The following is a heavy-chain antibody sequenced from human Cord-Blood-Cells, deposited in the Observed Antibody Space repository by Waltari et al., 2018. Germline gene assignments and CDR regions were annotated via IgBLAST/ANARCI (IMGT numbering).Heavy chain of an antibody. Sequence: QVQLQQWGAGLLKPSETLSLTCAVYGGSFSGYYWSWIRQPPGKGLEWIGEINHSGSTNYNPSLKSRVTISVDTSKNQFSLKLSSVTAADTAVYYCARSQYYDFWSGYYSHYWYFGLWGRGTLVTVSS. D-gene: IGHD3-3*01. V-gene: IGHV4-34*01. J-gene: IGHJ2*01. CDR2: INHSGST. CDR1: GGSFSGYY. CDR3: ARSQYYDFWSGYYSHYWYFGL.